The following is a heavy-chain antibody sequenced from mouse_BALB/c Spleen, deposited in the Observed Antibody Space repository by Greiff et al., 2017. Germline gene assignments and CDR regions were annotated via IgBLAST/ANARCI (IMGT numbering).Heavy chain of an antibody. CDR3: ARQYGPMDY. Sequence: EVMLVESGGGLVKPGGSLKLSCAASGFAFSSYDMSWVRQTPEKRLEWVAYISSGGGSTYYPDTVKGRFTISRDNAKNTLYLQMSSLKSEDTAMYYCARQYGPMDYWGQGTSVTVSS. J-gene: IGHJ4*01. CDR2: ISSGGGST. CDR1: GFAFSSYD. V-gene: IGHV5-12-1*01. D-gene: IGHD1-1*02.